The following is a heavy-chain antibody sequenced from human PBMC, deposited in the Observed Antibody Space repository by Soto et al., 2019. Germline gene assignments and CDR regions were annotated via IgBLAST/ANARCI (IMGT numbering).Heavy chain of an antibody. CDR3: TRDIVVVVADTPVYYYSGMAV. J-gene: IGHJ6*02. V-gene: IGHV3-30-3*01. CDR1: GFTFSTYA. D-gene: IGHD2-15*01. Sequence: QVQLVESGGGVVQPGRSLRLSCATSGFTFSTYAMHWVRQAPGKGLEWVADISYDGNTKYYSDSVKGRFTIARDNSKNTLYLEMNSMRAEDTAVYYCTRDIVVVVADTPVYYYSGMAVWGLGTMVTVSS. CDR2: ISYDGNTK.